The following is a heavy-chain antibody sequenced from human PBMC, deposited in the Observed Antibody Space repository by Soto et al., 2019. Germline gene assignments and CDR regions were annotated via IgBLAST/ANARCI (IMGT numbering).Heavy chain of an antibody. CDR2: ISSASNDI. V-gene: IGHV3-21*06. Sequence: GGSLRLSCTASGFTFSRYSMNWVRQAPGKGLEWVASISSASNDITYADSVKGRFIISRDNAKNSLFLQMNDLRPEDTALYYCARVAYWGQGTLVTVSS. CDR3: ARVAY. CDR1: GFTFSRYS. J-gene: IGHJ4*02.